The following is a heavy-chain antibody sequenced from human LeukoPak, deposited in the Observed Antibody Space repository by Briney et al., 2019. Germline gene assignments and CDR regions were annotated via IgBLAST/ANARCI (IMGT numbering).Heavy chain of an antibody. J-gene: IGHJ4*02. CDR2: IKQDGSEK. CDR3: ARDLSVYVFDY. CDR1: GFTFSSYW. V-gene: IGHV3-7*01. Sequence: PGGSLRLSCAAPGFTFSSYWMSWVRQAPGKGLEWVANIKQDGSEKYYVDSVKGRFTISRDNAKNSLYLQMNSLRAKDTAVYYCARDLSVYVFDYWGQGTLVTVSS. D-gene: IGHD2/OR15-2a*01.